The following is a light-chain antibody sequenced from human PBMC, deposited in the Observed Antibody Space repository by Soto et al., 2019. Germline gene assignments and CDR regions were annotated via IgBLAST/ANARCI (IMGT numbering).Light chain of an antibody. Sequence: QAVVTQEPSLTVSPGETVTLTCGSSTGAVTSGHYSYWFQQKPGQAPRTLIYHTSNKHSWTPARFSGSLFGGKAALTLSGAQPEDEAEYYCLLFYSGPGVFGRGTKLTVL. J-gene: IGLJ2*01. CDR2: HTS. CDR1: TGAVTSGHY. V-gene: IGLV7-46*01. CDR3: LLFYSGPGV.